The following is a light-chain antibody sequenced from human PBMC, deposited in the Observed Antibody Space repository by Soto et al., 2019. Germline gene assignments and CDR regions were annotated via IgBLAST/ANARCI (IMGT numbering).Light chain of an antibody. CDR3: QQYGSSSLSIT. CDR1: QSLTMIY. Sequence: EIVFTLPLCTLSLYTEETATLSCRAGQSLTMIYLAWYQQKPGQAPRLLIYGAASRATGIPDRFSGSGSGTDFTLTISRLEPEDFAVYYCQQYGSSSLSITFGQGTRLEIK. V-gene: IGKV3-20*01. CDR2: GAA. J-gene: IGKJ5*01.